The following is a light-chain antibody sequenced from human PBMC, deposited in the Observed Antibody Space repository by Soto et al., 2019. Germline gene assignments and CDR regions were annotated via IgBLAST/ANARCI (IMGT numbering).Light chain of an antibody. CDR3: ATWDSSLSAVV. Sequence: QSVLTQPPSVSAAPGQKFTISCSGSSSNIGSNYVSWYRQLPGTAPKLLIYDNNNRPSGIPDRFSGSKSGTSATLGITGLQTGDEADYCCATWDSSLSAVVFGGGTKLTVL. CDR1: SSNIGSNY. V-gene: IGLV1-51*01. CDR2: DNN. J-gene: IGLJ2*01.